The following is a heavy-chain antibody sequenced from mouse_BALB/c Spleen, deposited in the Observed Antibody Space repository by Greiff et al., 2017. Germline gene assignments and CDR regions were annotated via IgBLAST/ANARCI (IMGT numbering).Heavy chain of an antibody. CDR1: GYAFTNYL. V-gene: IGHV1-54*01. J-gene: IGHJ4*01. CDR2: INPGSGGT. CDR3: ARWLLNAMDY. Sequence: QVQLKQSGAELVRPGTSVKVSCKASGYAFTNYLIEWVKQRPGQGLEWIGVINPGSGGTNYNEKFKGKATLTADKSSSTAYMQLSSLTSDDSAVYFCARWLLNAMDYWGQGTSVTVSS. D-gene: IGHD2-3*01.